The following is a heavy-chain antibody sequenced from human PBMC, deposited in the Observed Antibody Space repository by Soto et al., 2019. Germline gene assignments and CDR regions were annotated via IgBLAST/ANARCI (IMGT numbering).Heavy chain of an antibody. J-gene: IGHJ4*02. D-gene: IGHD3-9*01. CDR1: GFIFSTYT. CDR2: INQPGKQT. CDR3: AKDRHPDGIWTFDY. V-gene: IGHV3-23*03. Sequence: GGSLRLSCAASGFIFSTYTMNWVRQVSGKGLEWVSGINQPGKQTWYADSVKGQFTISRDNSKNFLFLQMNSLRVEDTAVYYCAKDRHPDGIWTFDYWGQGAPVTVSS.